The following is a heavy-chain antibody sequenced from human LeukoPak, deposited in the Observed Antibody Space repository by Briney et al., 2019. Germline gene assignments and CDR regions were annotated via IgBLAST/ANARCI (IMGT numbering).Heavy chain of an antibody. D-gene: IGHD3-9*01. V-gene: IGHV1-8*01. J-gene: IGHJ5*02. Sequence: ASVKVSCKASGYTFTSYYINWVRQATGQGLEWMGWMNPNSGNTGYAQKFQGRVTMTRNTSISTAYMELSSLRAEDTAAYYCARVTEYYDILTGHIAWFDPWGQGTLVTVSS. CDR1: GYTFTSYY. CDR3: ARVTEYYDILTGHIAWFDP. CDR2: MNPNSGNT.